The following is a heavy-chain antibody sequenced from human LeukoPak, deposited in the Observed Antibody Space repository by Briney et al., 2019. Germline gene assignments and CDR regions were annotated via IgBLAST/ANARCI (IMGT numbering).Heavy chain of an antibody. Sequence: SETLSLTCTVSGGSISSGGYYWSWIRQHPGKGLEWIGHIYYSGSTYYNPSLKSRVTISVNTSKNQFSLKLSSVTAADTAVYYCARDAGGIAAAGTGLGFDYWGQGTLVTVSS. V-gene: IGHV4-31*03. D-gene: IGHD6-13*01. CDR1: GGSISSGGYY. CDR2: IYYSGST. J-gene: IGHJ4*02. CDR3: ARDAGGIAAAGTGLGFDY.